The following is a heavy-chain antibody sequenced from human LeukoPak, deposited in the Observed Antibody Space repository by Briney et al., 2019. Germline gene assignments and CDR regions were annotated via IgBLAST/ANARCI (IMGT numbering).Heavy chain of an antibody. V-gene: IGHV3-11*01. Sequence: PGGSLRLSCAASGFNFSDYYMSWIRQAPGKGLEWVSYISSSGNTIYYADSMKGRFTISRDNAKNSLYLQMNSLRAEDTAVYYCARELPGYYMDVWGKGTTVTISS. D-gene: IGHD2-15*01. J-gene: IGHJ6*03. CDR1: GFNFSDYY. CDR2: ISSSGNTI. CDR3: ARELPGYYMDV.